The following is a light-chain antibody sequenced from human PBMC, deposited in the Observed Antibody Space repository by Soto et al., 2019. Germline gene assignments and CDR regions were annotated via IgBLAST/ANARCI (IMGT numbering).Light chain of an antibody. CDR3: QQYNNWPPR. CDR2: GAS. Sequence: EIVMTQSPATLSVSPGERATLSCRASQNIRTNLAWYQQKPGQAPRLLIYGASTRATGIPARFSGSGSGTEFTLTISSLQSEDFAVYYCQQYNNWPPRLGQGTKVDIK. CDR1: QNIRTN. V-gene: IGKV3-15*01. J-gene: IGKJ1*01.